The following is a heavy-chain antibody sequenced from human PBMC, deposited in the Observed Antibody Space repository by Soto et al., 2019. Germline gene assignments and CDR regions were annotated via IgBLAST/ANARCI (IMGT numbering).Heavy chain of an antibody. CDR2: ISYDGSNK. CDR1: GFTFSSYA. Sequence: QVQLVESGGGVVQPGRSLRLSCAASGFTFSSYAMHWVRQAPGKGLEWVAVISYDGSNKYYADSVKGRFTISRDNSKNTLYLQMNGLRAEDTAVYYCAGGGVGNWGYYGMDVWGQGTTVTVSS. V-gene: IGHV3-30-3*01. D-gene: IGHD3-16*01. J-gene: IGHJ6*02. CDR3: AGGGVGNWGYYGMDV.